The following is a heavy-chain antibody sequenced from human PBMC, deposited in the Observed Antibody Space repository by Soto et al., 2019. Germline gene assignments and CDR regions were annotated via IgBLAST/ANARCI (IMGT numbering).Heavy chain of an antibody. D-gene: IGHD3-22*01. V-gene: IGHV1-69*01. CDR2: IITLFGTA. CDR1: GGTFSSHS. J-gene: IGHJ2*01. CDR3: ASTKYDSSAYYYWYLGL. Sequence: VQLMQSGAEVKQPGSSVKVSCKASGGTFSSHSINWVRQAPGQGLEWMGGIITLFGTANYAQNFQGRVTITADQSTSTAYMELNNLRSDDTAVYYCASTKYDSSAYYYWYLGLWGRGTLVTVSS.